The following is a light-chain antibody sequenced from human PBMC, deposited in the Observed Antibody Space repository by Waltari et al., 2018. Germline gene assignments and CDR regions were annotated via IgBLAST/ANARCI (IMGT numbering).Light chain of an antibody. Sequence: SYVLTQPPSVSVAPGETGRITCGGNNIGIKSVRWFQQKPGQAPVLVIYYDTDRPSGVPERFSGSNSGNTATLTISRVEAGDEADYYCQVWDSGSAHQVFGGGTKVTVL. J-gene: IGLJ3*02. CDR2: YDT. V-gene: IGLV3-21*04. CDR1: NIGIKS. CDR3: QVWDSGSAHQV.